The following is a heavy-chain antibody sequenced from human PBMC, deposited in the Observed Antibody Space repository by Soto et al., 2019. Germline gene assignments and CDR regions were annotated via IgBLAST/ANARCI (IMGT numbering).Heavy chain of an antibody. D-gene: IGHD3-10*01. V-gene: IGHV3-74*01. Sequence: EVQLVESGGGLVQPGGSLRLSCAASGFTFSCSWMHWVRQAPGTGLVWVSRINGDGSGTSYADFVKGRFTISRDDAKTTLFLQMNGLRAEDTAVYYCARGIFGSGTANDSWGQGTMVTVSS. CDR2: INGDGSGT. CDR1: GFTFSCSW. J-gene: IGHJ4*02. CDR3: ARGIFGSGTANDS.